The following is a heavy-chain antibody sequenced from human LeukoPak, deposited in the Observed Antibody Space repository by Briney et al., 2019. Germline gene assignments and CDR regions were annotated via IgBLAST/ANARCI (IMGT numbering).Heavy chain of an antibody. Sequence: SETLSLTCAVSGYSISSGYYWGWIRQPPGEGLEWIGSIYHSGSTYYNPSLKSRVTISVDTSKNQFSLKLSSVTAADTAVYYCATRDGYNIDYWGQGTLVTVSS. J-gene: IGHJ4*02. CDR1: GYSISSGYY. CDR3: ATRDGYNIDY. CDR2: IYHSGST. D-gene: IGHD5-24*01. V-gene: IGHV4-38-2*01.